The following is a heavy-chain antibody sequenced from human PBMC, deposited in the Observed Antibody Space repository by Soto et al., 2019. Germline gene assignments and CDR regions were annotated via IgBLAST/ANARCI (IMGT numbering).Heavy chain of an antibody. V-gene: IGHV4-39*01. Sequence: SETLCLTCTVSGGSISSSSYYWGWIRQPPGKGLEWIGSIYYSGSTYYNPSLKSRVTISVDTSKNQFSLKLSSVTAADTAVYYCAKIAAAGTGRGDYYGMDVWGQGTTVTVYS. D-gene: IGHD6-13*01. CDR1: GGSISSSSYY. CDR2: IYYSGST. J-gene: IGHJ6*02. CDR3: AKIAAAGTGRGDYYGMDV.